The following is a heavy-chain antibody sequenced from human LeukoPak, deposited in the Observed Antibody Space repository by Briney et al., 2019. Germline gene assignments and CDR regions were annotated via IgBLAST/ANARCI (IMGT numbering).Heavy chain of an antibody. CDR3: ARVRSSYDFWSGSNDY. V-gene: IGHV4-34*01. CDR1: GGSFSDYY. CDR2: NNHSGST. Sequence: NPSETLSLTCGVYGGSFSDYYWSGIRQPPGKGLEGIGKNNHSGSTNYNPSLKSRVTISVDTSKNQLSLKLSSVTAADTAVYYCARVRSSYDFWSGSNDYWGQGTLVTVSS. J-gene: IGHJ4*02. D-gene: IGHD3-3*01.